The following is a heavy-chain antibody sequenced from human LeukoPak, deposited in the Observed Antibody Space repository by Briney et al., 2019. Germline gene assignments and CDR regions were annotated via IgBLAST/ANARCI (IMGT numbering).Heavy chain of an antibody. CDR3: ARYVGSSWYRDAFDI. CDR2: IYYSGST. Sequence: SETLSLTCTVSGGSISSYYWSWIRQPPGKGLEWIGYIYYSGSTNYNPSLKSRVTMSVDTSKNQFSLKLSSVTAADTAVYYCARYVGSSWYRDAFDIWGQGTMVTVSS. J-gene: IGHJ3*02. V-gene: IGHV4-59*12. CDR1: GGSISSYY. D-gene: IGHD6-13*01.